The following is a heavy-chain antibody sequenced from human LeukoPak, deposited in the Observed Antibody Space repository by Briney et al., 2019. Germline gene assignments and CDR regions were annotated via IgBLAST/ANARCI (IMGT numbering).Heavy chain of an antibody. V-gene: IGHV4-61*02. CDR2: ISAGGST. CDR1: GGSISSGSYY. Sequence: PSETLSLTCTVSGGSISSGSYYWSWIRQPAGKGLEWIGRISAGGSTNYNPALKSRVTISVDTSKNQFSLNLNSVTAADTAVYYWAQNSDFWSGYYTGPLGYWGQGTLVTVSS. CDR3: AQNSDFWSGYYTGPLGY. J-gene: IGHJ4*02. D-gene: IGHD3-3*01.